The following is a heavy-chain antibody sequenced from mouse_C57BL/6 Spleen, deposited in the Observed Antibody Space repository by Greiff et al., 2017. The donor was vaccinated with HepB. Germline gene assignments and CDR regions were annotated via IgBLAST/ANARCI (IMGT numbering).Heavy chain of an antibody. J-gene: IGHJ4*01. Sequence: EVHLVESGGGLVKPGGSLKLSCAASGFTFSDYGMHWVRQAPEKGLEWVAYISSGSSTIYYADTVKGRFTISRDNAKNTLFLQMTSLRSEDTAMYYCAREGDYDYAMDYWGQGTSVTVSS. D-gene: IGHD2-4*01. CDR1: GFTFSDYG. V-gene: IGHV5-17*01. CDR3: AREGDYDYAMDY. CDR2: ISSGSSTI.